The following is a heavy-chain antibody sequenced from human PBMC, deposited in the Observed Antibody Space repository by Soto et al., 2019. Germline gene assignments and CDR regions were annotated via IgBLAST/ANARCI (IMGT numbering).Heavy chain of an antibody. CDR1: GGSFSGYY. J-gene: IGHJ5*02. D-gene: IGHD3-10*01. Sequence: SETLSLTCAVYGGSFSGYYWSWIRQPPGKGLEWIGEINHSGSTNYNPSLKSRVTISVDTSKNQFSLKLSSVTAADTAVYYCAGDAYYYGSGSYSWFDPWGQGTLVTVSS. CDR3: AGDAYYYGSGSYSWFDP. V-gene: IGHV4-34*01. CDR2: INHSGST.